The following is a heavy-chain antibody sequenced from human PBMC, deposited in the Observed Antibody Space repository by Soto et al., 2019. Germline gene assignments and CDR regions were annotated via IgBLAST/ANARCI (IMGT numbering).Heavy chain of an antibody. CDR1: GGSISTYY. Sequence: SETLSLTCTVSGGSISTYYWSWIRQPAGKGLEWIGRIDTSGNTNYNPSLKSRVTMSVDTSKKQFSLKLTSVTAADTAVYYCARYSSNWFQTEGMDVWGQGTTVTAP. J-gene: IGHJ6*02. V-gene: IGHV4-4*07. CDR2: IDTSGNT. D-gene: IGHD6-13*01. CDR3: ARYSSNWFQTEGMDV.